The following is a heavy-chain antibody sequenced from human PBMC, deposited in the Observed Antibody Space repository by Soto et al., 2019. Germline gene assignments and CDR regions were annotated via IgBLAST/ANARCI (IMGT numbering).Heavy chain of an antibody. CDR3: ARAIGPTLFDY. CDR1: GVTISTYA. CDR2: ISDTGGAT. V-gene: IGHV3-23*01. J-gene: IGHJ4*02. Sequence: EVQLLESEGGLVQPGGSLRLSCTASGVTISTYAMNWVRQAPGKGLEWVSTISDTGGATFYAGSVKGRFTISRDNSKNSLYLQMNSLRAGDTAIYFCARAIGPTLFDYWGQGALVTVSS. D-gene: IGHD3-22*01.